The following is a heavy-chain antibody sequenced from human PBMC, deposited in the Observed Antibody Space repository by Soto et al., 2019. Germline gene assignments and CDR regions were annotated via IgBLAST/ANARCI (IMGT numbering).Heavy chain of an antibody. V-gene: IGHV3-23*01. J-gene: IGHJ4*02. CDR1: GFTFSSYA. Sequence: PGGSLRLSCAASGFTFSSYAMSWVRQAPGKGLEWVSAISGSGGSTYYADSVKGRFTISRDNSKNTLYLQMNSLRAEDTAVYYCAKDRREYSSGWYEGKWSQGTLVTVSS. CDR3: AKDRREYSSGWYEGK. D-gene: IGHD6-19*01. CDR2: ISGSGGST.